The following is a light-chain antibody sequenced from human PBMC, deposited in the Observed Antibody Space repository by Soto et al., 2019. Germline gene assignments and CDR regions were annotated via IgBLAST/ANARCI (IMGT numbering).Light chain of an antibody. CDR3: QQYSNWPPIT. CDR2: DTS. V-gene: IGKV3-15*01. Sequence: ETVMTQSPGTLSVSLGERATLSCRASQSVSIDLAWYQQKPGQAPRLLIYDTSTRATGIPARFSGSGSGTEFTLTISTLQSEDFAVYYCQQYSNWPPITFGQGTRLESK. CDR1: QSVSID. J-gene: IGKJ5*01.